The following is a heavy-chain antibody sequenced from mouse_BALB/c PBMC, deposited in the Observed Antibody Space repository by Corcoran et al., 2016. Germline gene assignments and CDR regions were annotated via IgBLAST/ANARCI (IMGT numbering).Heavy chain of an antibody. V-gene: IGHV9-3-1*01. Sequence: QIQLVQSGPELKKPGETVKISCKASGYTFTNYGMNWVKQAPGKGLKGMGWINTYTGETTYADDFKGRFAFSLETSASTAYLQINNLKNEDTATYFCASDYYGSSPAWFAYWGQGTLVTVSA. CDR3: ASDYYGSSPAWFAY. J-gene: IGHJ3*01. D-gene: IGHD1-1*01. CDR1: GYTFTNYG. CDR2: INTYTGET.